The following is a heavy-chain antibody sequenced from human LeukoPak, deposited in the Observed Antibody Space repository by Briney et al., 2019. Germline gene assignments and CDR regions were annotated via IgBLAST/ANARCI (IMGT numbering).Heavy chain of an antibody. CDR3: AKVKGCWPPTSADY. CDR1: GFTFSSYA. D-gene: IGHD2-8*01. Sequence: GGSLRLSCVASGFTFSSYAMSWVRQAPGMGPDWVSSISVTGGSTAYADSVKGRFTMSRDNSKNTVYLQMTRLRAEDTAVYYCAKVKGCWPPTSADYWGPGSLVTVSS. J-gene: IGHJ4*02. V-gene: IGHV3-23*01. CDR2: ISVTGGST.